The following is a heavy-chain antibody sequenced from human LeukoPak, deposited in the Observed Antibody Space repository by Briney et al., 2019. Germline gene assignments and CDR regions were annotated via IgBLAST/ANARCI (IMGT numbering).Heavy chain of an antibody. CDR1: GFTFSNYA. Sequence: PGGSLRLSCAASGFTFSNYAMSWVRQAPGKGLEWISAVSGSGDRTYYAGSVKGRFTISRDNSKNIAYLQMNSLRAEDTAVYYCAKEIGYYDSSGYYYGNYFDYWGQGTLVTVSS. V-gene: IGHV3-23*01. J-gene: IGHJ4*02. D-gene: IGHD3-22*01. CDR3: AKEIGYYDSSGYYYGNYFDY. CDR2: VSGSGDRT.